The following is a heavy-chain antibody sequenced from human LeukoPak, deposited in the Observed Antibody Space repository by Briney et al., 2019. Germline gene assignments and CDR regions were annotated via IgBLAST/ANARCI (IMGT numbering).Heavy chain of an antibody. CDR1: AFTFSSYG. CDR2: ISYDGSEK. D-gene: IGHD5-18*01. J-gene: IGHJ4*02. CDR3: AKDKEGRGYNYGTYFDY. V-gene: IGHV3-30*18. Sequence: PGGSLRLSCVASAFTFSSYGMHWVRQSPGKGLEWVASISYDGSEKYYGASVKGRFTISRDNSKNTLYLQINSLRGEDTAVYSCAKDKEGRGYNYGTYFDYWGQGTLLTVSS.